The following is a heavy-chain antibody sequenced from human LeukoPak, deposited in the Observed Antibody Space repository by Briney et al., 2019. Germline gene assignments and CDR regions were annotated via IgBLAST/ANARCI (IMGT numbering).Heavy chain of an antibody. CDR1: GGSISSGDYY. V-gene: IGHV4-61*08. Sequence: SETLSLTCTVSGGSISSGDYYWSWIRQPPGKGLEWIGYIYYSGSTNYNPSLKSRVAISVDTSKNQFSLRLSSVTAADTAVYYCAAQNWNYGHFDYWGQGTLVAVSS. J-gene: IGHJ4*02. CDR2: IYYSGST. D-gene: IGHD1-7*01. CDR3: AAQNWNYGHFDY.